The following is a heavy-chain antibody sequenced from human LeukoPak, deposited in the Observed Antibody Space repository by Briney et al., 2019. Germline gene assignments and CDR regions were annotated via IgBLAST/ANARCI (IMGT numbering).Heavy chain of an antibody. CDR3: ARAYYDILTGSALFDY. V-gene: IGHV4-38-2*02. D-gene: IGHD3-9*01. CDR1: GFSITSGYY. CDR2: MYHSGSP. J-gene: IGHJ4*02. Sequence: SETLSLTCTVSGFSITSGYYWGWIRQPPGKGLEWIGSMYHSGSPFYNPSLKSRVTISVDTSKNQFSLELTSVTAADTAVFFCARAYYDILTGSALFDYWGQGTLVTVSS.